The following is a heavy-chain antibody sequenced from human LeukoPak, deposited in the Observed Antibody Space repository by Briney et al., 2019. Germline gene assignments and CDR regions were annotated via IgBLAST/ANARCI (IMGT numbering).Heavy chain of an antibody. D-gene: IGHD3-3*01. CDR2: IYYSGST. V-gene: IGHV4-39*02. Sequence: PSETLSLTCTVSGGSISSSSFYWGWIRQPPGKGLEWIGSIYYSGSTYYNPSLKSRVTISVDPSKNQFSLKLTSVTAADTAVYYCASEHYDFWSGYLTPPSNYWGQGTLVTVSS. J-gene: IGHJ4*02. CDR3: ASEHYDFWSGYLTPPSNY. CDR1: GGSISSSSFY.